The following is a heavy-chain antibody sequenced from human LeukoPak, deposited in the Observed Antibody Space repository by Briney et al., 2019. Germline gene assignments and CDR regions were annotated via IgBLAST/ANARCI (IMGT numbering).Heavy chain of an antibody. D-gene: IGHD5-12*01. CDR2: IYSSGST. CDR3: ARVDIRTAFFDY. J-gene: IGHJ4*02. V-gene: IGHV4-4*07. Sequence: SETLSLTCTVSGGSINSYYWSWIRQPAGKGLEWIGRIYSSGSTDYNPSLKSRVTMSLDTSKNQFSLNLSSVTAADTAVYYCARVDIRTAFFDYWGQGTLVTVSS. CDR1: GGSINSYY.